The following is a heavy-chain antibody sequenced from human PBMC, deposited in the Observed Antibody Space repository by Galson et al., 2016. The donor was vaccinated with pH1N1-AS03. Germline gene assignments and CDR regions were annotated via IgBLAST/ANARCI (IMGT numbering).Heavy chain of an antibody. Sequence: SVKVSCKVSGYSLSDLSIHWVRQAPGRGLEWMGGFDLEEDEILYAQKLQGRLTVTEDRSTDTAYMELSSLRPEDTATYYCATDYDYWGQGTLVTVSS. V-gene: IGHV1-24*01. CDR2: FDLEEDEI. J-gene: IGHJ4*02. CDR3: ATDYDY. CDR1: GYSLSDLS.